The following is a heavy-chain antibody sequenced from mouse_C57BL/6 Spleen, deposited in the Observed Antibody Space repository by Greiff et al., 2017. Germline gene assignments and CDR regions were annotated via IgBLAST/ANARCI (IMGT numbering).Heavy chain of an antibody. J-gene: IGHJ4*01. CDR3: ARRGVYYDYDDGRWDY. Sequence: EVQLQQSGPELVKPGASVKISCKASGYSFTGYYMNWVKQSPEKSLEWIGEINPSTGGTTYNQKFKAKATLTVDKSSSTAYMQLKSLTSEDSAVYYCARRGVYYDYDDGRWDYWGQGTSVTVSS. V-gene: IGHV1-42*01. CDR1: GYSFTGYY. D-gene: IGHD2-4*01. CDR2: INPSTGGT.